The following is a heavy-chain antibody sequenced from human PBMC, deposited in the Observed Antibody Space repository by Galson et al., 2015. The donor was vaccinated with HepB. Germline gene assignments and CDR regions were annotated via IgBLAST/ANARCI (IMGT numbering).Heavy chain of an antibody. CDR1: GYSFSNYW. D-gene: IGHD6-19*01. Sequence: QSGAEVKKPGESLKISCTTSGYSFSNYWLVWVRQMAGKGLESMGIIYPGDLNIKYSPTFEGRVIISADKSTDTAYVEWTSLKTSDSAMYYCARQGGSSGKLDLWGLGTLVTVS. V-gene: IGHV5-51*01. J-gene: IGHJ4*02. CDR3: ARQGGSSGKLDL. CDR2: IYPGDLNI.